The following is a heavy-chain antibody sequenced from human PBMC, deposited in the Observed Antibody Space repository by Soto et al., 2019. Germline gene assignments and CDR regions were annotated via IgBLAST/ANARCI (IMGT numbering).Heavy chain of an antibody. J-gene: IGHJ6*02. D-gene: IGHD3-10*01. CDR3: ATDSGSGKPYYYYAMDV. Sequence: GGSLRLSCAASGFSFSRYGMQWVLQAPGNGLEWVTVISYDGSNKYYAESVKGRFIISRDKSENTLYMQMNSLRAEDTAVYYCATDSGSGKPYYYYAMDVWGQGTTVTVYS. CDR2: ISYDGSNK. CDR1: GFSFSRYG. V-gene: IGHV3-30*03.